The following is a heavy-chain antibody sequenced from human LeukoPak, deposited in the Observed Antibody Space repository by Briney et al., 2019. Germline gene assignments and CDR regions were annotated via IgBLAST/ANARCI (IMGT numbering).Heavy chain of an antibody. CDR3: ATRGGSGSYFDY. V-gene: IGHV1-69*01. CDR1: GGTFSSYA. D-gene: IGHD3-10*01. CDR2: IIPIFGTA. Sequence: SVKVSCKASGGTFSSYAISWVRQAPGQGLEWMGGIIPIFGTANYAQKFQGRVTITADESTSTAYMELSSLRSEDTAVYYCATRGGSGSYFDYWGQGTLVTVSS. J-gene: IGHJ4*02.